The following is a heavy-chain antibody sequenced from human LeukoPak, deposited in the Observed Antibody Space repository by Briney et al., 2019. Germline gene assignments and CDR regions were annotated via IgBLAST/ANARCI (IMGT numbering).Heavy chain of an antibody. J-gene: IGHJ6*03. CDR2: INWNGGST. D-gene: IGHD3-10*01. CDR1: GFTFDDYG. Sequence: PGGSLRLSCAASGFTFDDYGMSWVRQAPGKGLEWVSGINWNGGSTGYADSVKGRFTISRDNAKNSLYLQMNSLRAEDTALYHCARAYYYGSGSYWPPMDVWGKGTTVTVSS. CDR3: ARAYYYGSGSYWPPMDV. V-gene: IGHV3-20*01.